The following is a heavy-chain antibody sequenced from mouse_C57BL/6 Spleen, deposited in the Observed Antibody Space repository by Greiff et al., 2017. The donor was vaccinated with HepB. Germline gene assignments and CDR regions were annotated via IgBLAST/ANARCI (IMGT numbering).Heavy chain of an antibody. Sequence: VKLMESGAELVRPGTSVKVSCKASGYAFTNYLIEWVKQRPGQGLEWIGVINPGSGGTNYNEKFKGKATLTADKSSSTAYMQLSSLTSEDSAVYFCARSGGYYGNYDAMDYWGQGTSVTVSS. D-gene: IGHD2-1*01. CDR1: GYAFTNYL. V-gene: IGHV1-54*01. CDR2: INPGSGGT. J-gene: IGHJ4*01. CDR3: ARSGGYYGNYDAMDY.